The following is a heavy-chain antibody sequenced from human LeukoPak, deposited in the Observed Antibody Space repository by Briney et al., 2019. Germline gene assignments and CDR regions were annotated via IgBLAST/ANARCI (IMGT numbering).Heavy chain of an antibody. CDR1: GFTFSNYG. V-gene: IGHV3-30*18. CDR3: AKDRYDFWSGYCMDV. Sequence: PGGSPRLSCAASGFTFSNYGIHRVRQAPGKGLEWVAVISYDGSNKDYADSVKGRFTISRDNSKNTLYLQMNSLRAEDTAMYYRAKDRYDFWSGYCMDVWGQGTTVTVSS. D-gene: IGHD3-3*01. J-gene: IGHJ6*02. CDR2: ISYDGSNK.